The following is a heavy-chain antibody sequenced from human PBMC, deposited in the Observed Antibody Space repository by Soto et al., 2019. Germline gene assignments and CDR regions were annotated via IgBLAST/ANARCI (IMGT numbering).Heavy chain of an antibody. CDR2: ISYDGSNK. J-gene: IGHJ4*02. Sequence: QVQLVESGGGVVQPGRSLRLSCAASGFTFSSYAMHWVRQAPGKGLEWVAVISYDGSNKYYADSVKGRFTISRDNSKNALYLQMNSLRAEDTAVYYCERVRSHMVRGFGYFDYWGQGTLVTVSS. D-gene: IGHD3-10*01. CDR1: GFTFSSYA. V-gene: IGHV3-30-3*01. CDR3: ERVRSHMVRGFGYFDY.